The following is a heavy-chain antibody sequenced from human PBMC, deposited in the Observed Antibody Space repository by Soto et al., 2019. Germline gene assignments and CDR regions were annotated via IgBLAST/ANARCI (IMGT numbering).Heavy chain of an antibody. CDR2: ISYDGSNK. CDR1: GFTFSSYA. Sequence: PVGSLRLSCAASGFTFSSYAMHWVRQAPGKGLEWVAVISYDGSNKYYADSVKGRFTISRDNSKNTLYLQMNSLRAEDTAVYYCARDLGSSFDPWGQGTLVTVSS. V-gene: IGHV3-30-3*01. D-gene: IGHD3-16*01. J-gene: IGHJ5*02. CDR3: ARDLGSSFDP.